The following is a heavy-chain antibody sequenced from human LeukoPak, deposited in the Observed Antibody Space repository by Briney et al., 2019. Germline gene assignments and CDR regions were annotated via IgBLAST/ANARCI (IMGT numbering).Heavy chain of an antibody. CDR1: GFTFGSYS. CDR3: ARSDDYRSSTSCYGFDY. V-gene: IGHV3-21*01. D-gene: IGHD2-2*01. J-gene: IGHJ4*02. Sequence: PGGSLRLSCAASGFTFGSYSMNWVRQAPGKGLEWVSSISSSSSYIYYADSVKGRFTISRDNAKNSLYLQMNSLRAEDTAVYYCARSDDYRSSTSCYGFDYWGQGTLATVSS. CDR2: ISSSSSYI.